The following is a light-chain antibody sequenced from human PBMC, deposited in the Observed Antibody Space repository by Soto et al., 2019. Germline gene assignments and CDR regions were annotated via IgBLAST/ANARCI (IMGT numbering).Light chain of an antibody. CDR1: SSDIGGYNY. J-gene: IGLJ1*01. CDR2: EVS. Sequence: QSALPQPPSASGSPGQSVTISCTGTSSDIGGYNYVSWYQQHPGKAPKVMIYEVSKRPSGVPDRFSGSKSGNTASLTVSGLQAEDEADYYCSSYAGSNNFVFGTGTKVTVL. V-gene: IGLV2-8*01. CDR3: SSYAGSNNFV.